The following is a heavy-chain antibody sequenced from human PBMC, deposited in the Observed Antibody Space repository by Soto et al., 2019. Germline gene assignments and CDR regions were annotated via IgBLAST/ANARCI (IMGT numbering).Heavy chain of an antibody. V-gene: IGHV3-74*03. D-gene: IGHD3-16*01. CDR3: PRDLGGPDY. J-gene: IGHJ4*02. CDR2: LSSDGFGA. Sequence: PGGSLRLSCAASGFSLSPYWMHWVRQVPGRGLEWVARLSSDGFGAAYADSVKGRFFISRDIARNTLSLQMNSLRADDTAVYYCPRDLGGPDYWGRGTSVTV. CDR1: GFSLSPYW.